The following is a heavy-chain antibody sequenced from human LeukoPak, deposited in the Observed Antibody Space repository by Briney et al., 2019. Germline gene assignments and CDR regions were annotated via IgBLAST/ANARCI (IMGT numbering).Heavy chain of an antibody. J-gene: IGHJ4*02. D-gene: IGHD5-18*01. V-gene: IGHV3-30*04. CDR2: ISYDGSNK. Sequence: GRSLRLSCAASGFTFSSYAIHWVRQALGKGLEWVAVISYDGSNKYYADSVKGRFTISRDNSKNTLYLQMNSLRAEDTAVYYCAGEGYSYGYDYWGQGTLVTVSS. CDR1: GFTFSSYA. CDR3: AGEGYSYGYDY.